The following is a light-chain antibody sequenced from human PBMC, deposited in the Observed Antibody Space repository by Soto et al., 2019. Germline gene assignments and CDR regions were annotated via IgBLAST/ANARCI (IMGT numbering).Light chain of an antibody. J-gene: IGKJ3*01. CDR2: DAS. CDR3: QQYNSYSFT. CDR1: QSISSW. V-gene: IGKV1-5*01. Sequence: DIQMTQSPSTLSASVGDRVTITCRASQSISSWLAWYQQKPGKAPKLLIYDASSLESVVPSRFSGSGSGTEFTLTISSLQPDDFATYYCQQYNSYSFTFGPGTKVDIK.